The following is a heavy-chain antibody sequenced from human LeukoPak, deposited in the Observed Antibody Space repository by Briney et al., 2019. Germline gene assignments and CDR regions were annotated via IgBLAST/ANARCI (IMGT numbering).Heavy chain of an antibody. CDR3: ARDELRAFDI. CDR1: EYTFTSFY. D-gene: IGHD1-7*01. J-gene: IGHJ3*02. V-gene: IGHV1-46*01. Sequence: ASVKVSCKASEYTFTSFYMHWVRQAPGQGLEWMGIINPSGGSTSYAQKFQGRVTITRNTSISTAYMELSSLRSEDTAVYYCARDELRAFDIWGQGTMVTVSS. CDR2: INPSGGST.